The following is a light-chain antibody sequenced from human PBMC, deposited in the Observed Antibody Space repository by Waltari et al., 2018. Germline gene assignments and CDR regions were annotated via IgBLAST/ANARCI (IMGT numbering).Light chain of an antibody. CDR1: SSNIGSDT. V-gene: IGLV1-44*01. CDR3: ATWDDTLHGCWV. J-gene: IGLJ3*02. CDR2: TDT. Sequence: QSVLTQPPSASGTPGQRVTISCSGSSSNIGSDTVNWFQHLPGTAPKLLIYTDTQRPSGFPHLFPGSKSGTSASLAISGLQSEDEADYYCATWDDTLHGCWVFGGGTKLTVL.